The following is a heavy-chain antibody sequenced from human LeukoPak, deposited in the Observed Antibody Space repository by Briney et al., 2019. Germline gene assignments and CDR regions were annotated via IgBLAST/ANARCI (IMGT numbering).Heavy chain of an antibody. CDR3: ARAAGGYGINWFDP. CDR1: GGSFSGYY. Sequence: KPSETLSLTCAVYGGSFSGYYWSWIRQPPGKGLEWIGEINHSGSTNYNPSLKSRVTISVDTSKNQFSLKLSSVTAADTAVYYCARAAGGYGINWFDPWGQGTLVTVSS. CDR2: INHSGST. J-gene: IGHJ5*02. D-gene: IGHD6-13*01. V-gene: IGHV4-34*01.